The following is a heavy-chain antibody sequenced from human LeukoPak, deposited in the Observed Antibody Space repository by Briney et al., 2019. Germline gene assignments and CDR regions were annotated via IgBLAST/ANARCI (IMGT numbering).Heavy chain of an antibody. CDR2: ISSSGSTT. Sequence: PGGSLRLSCAASGFTFSDYYMTWIRQAPGKGLEWVPYISSSGSTTHYADSVKGRFTISRDNAKNSLYVQMSNLRAEDTAVYYCARVPRSGGSIDYWGQGTLVTVSP. CDR3: ARVPRSGGSIDY. CDR1: GFTFSDYY. V-gene: IGHV3-11*01. D-gene: IGHD6-19*01. J-gene: IGHJ4*02.